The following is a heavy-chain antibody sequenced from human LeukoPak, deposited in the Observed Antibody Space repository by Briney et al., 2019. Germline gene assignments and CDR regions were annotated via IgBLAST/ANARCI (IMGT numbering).Heavy chain of an antibody. CDR3: AKAGTSLNWFDP. Sequence: GGSLRLSCAASGFTVSSNYMSWVRQAPGKGLEWVSAISGSGGSTYYADSVKGRFTISRDNSKNTLYLQMNSLRAEDTAVYYCAKAGTSLNWFDPWGQGTLVTVSS. CDR1: GFTVSSNY. CDR2: ISGSGGST. D-gene: IGHD2-2*01. J-gene: IGHJ5*02. V-gene: IGHV3-23*01.